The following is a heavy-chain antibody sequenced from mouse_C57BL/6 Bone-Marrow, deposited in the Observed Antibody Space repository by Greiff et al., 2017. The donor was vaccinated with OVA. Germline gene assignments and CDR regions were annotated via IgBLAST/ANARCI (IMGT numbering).Heavy chain of an antibody. V-gene: IGHV1-78*01. Sequence: QVQLKESDAELVKPGASVKISCKVSGYTFTDHTIHWMKQRPEQGLEWIGYIYPRDGSTKYNEKFKGKATLTADKSSSTAYMQLNSLTSEDSAVYFCARESNLLLRLYAMDYWGQGTSVTVSS. D-gene: IGHD1-1*01. J-gene: IGHJ4*01. CDR1: GYTFTDHT. CDR3: ARESNLLLRLYAMDY. CDR2: IYPRDGST.